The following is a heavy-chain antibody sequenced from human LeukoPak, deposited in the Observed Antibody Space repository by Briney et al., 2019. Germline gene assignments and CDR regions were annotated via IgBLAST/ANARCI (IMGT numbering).Heavy chain of an antibody. CDR3: ARRGYCSSTSCYEYWFDP. D-gene: IGHD2-2*01. V-gene: IGHV4-39*01. CDR2: IYYSGST. J-gene: IGHJ5*02. CDR1: GGSVSSSSYY. Sequence: SETLSLTCTVSGGSVSSSSYYWGWIRQPPGKGLEWIGIIYYSGSTYYNPSLKSRLTISVDTSKSQFSLKLSSVTATDTAVYYCARRGYCSSTSCYEYWFDPWGQGTLVTVSS.